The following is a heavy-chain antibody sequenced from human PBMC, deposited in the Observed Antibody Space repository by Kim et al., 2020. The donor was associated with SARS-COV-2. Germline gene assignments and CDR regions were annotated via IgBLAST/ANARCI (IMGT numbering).Heavy chain of an antibody. CDR3: ARDGAGQNFDH. D-gene: IGHD6-19*01. Sequence: ASVKVSCKTSGYTFTNHYIHWVRQAPGQGLELMGFINPTGGSTNFVQKFRGRLTTSRDTSTSTVYMVINSLRSEDTAVYFCARDGAGQNFDHWGQGTLVT. CDR1: GYTFTNHY. J-gene: IGHJ4*02. CDR2: INPTGGST. V-gene: IGHV1-46*01.